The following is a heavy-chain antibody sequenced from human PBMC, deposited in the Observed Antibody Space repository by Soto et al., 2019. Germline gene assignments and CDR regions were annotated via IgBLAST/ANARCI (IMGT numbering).Heavy chain of an antibody. J-gene: IGHJ4*02. CDR2: IWYDGSNK. D-gene: IGHD1-26*01. Sequence: QVQLVESGGGVVQPGRSLRLSCAASGFTFSSYGMHWVRQAPGKGLEWVAVIWYDGSNKYYADSVKGRFTISRDNSKNTLYLQMNSLRAEDTAVYYFAIDGLVSWSLSLYWGQGTLVTVSS. V-gene: IGHV3-33*01. CDR3: AIDGLVSWSLSLY. CDR1: GFTFSSYG.